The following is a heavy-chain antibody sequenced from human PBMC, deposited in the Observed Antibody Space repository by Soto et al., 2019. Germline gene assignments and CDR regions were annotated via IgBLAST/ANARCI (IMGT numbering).Heavy chain of an antibody. D-gene: IGHD1-20*01. Sequence: QLVESGGGLVQPGGSLRLSCAASGFTFSSYSMNWVRQAPGKGLEWVSYISSSSSTIYDADSVKGRFTISRDNAKNSLYLKMNSLRDEDTAVYYCARERIWGQGTLVTVS. CDR1: GFTFSSYS. CDR2: ISSSSSTI. J-gene: IGHJ4*02. CDR3: ARERI. V-gene: IGHV3-48*02.